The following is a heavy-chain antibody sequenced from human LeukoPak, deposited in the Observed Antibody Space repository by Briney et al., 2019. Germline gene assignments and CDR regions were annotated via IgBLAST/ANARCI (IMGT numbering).Heavy chain of an antibody. J-gene: IGHJ4*02. CDR3: VLAPNSNWFDF. V-gene: IGHV4-59*08. CDR1: GDSISDFY. D-gene: IGHD2-8*01. CDR2: IHYSGSS. Sequence: SETLSLTCSVSGDSISDFYWNWIRQSPEKGLEWIGNIHYSGSSVYNPSLRSRVSMSIDRSLKQFSLKLTSVTAADTAVYYCVLAPNSNWFDFWGQGILVTVSS.